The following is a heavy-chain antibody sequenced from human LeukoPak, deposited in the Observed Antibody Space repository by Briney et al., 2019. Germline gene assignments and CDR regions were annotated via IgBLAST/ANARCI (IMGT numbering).Heavy chain of an antibody. D-gene: IGHD6-13*01. CDR3: ARGLGSDSWCIDS. Sequence: GGSLRLSCAASGFSFSSHGMHWVRQAPGKGLEWVAFIRYDGSNKYYADSVKGRFTISRDNSKNTLYLQMNSLRAEDTAVYYCARGLGSDSWCIDSWGQGTLVTVSS. J-gene: IGHJ4*02. CDR1: GFSFSSHG. V-gene: IGHV3-30*02. CDR2: IRYDGSNK.